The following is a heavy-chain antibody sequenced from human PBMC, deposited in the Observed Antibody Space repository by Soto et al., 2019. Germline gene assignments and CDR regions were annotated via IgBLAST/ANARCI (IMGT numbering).Heavy chain of an antibody. D-gene: IGHD2-21*01. CDR3: AKCAVLSATSGGWCNWFGP. V-gene: IGHV3-23*01. CDR1: EFTFRNYA. J-gene: IGHJ5*02. CDR2: IGASGAGT. Sequence: EVQLLESGGGLVQPGGSLRLSCTASEFTFRNYAMSWVRQAPGKGLEWVSAIGASGAGTHYSDSVKGRFTISRDNSKNTVYGQINSLRAEDTGIYYCAKCAVLSATSGGWCNWFGPWGQGTLVTVSS.